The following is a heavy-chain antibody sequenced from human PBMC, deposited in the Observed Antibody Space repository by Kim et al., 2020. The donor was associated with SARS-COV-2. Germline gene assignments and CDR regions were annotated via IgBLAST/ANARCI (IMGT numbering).Heavy chain of an antibody. Sequence: GGSLRLSCAASGFTLSSYSMNWVRQAPGKGLEWVSYISSSSSTIYYADSVKGRFTISRDNAKNSLYLQMNSLRDEDTAVYYCARDPSTVTTYWYFDLWGRGTLVTVSS. D-gene: IGHD4-17*01. J-gene: IGHJ2*01. CDR3: ARDPSTVTTYWYFDL. CDR2: ISSSSSTI. CDR1: GFTLSSYS. V-gene: IGHV3-48*02.